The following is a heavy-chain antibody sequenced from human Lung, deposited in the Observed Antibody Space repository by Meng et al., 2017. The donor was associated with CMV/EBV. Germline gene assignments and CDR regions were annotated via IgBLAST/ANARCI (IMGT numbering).Heavy chain of an antibody. CDR2: IYYSGST. CDR3: ARGNWNYDY. Sequence: GSLRLYCTVSGGSISSYYWSWIRQPPGKGLEWIGYIYYSGSTNYNPSLKSRVTISVDTSKNQFSLKLSSVTAADAAVYYCARGNWNYDYWGKGTLVTVSS. D-gene: IGHD1-7*01. CDR1: GGSISSYY. V-gene: IGHV4-59*01. J-gene: IGHJ4*02.